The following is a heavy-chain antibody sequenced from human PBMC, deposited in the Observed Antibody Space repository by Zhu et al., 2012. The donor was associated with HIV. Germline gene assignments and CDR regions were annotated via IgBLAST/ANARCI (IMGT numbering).Heavy chain of an antibody. V-gene: IGHV4-38-2*01. D-gene: IGHD4/OR15-4a*01. CDR3: ATLDSNYDYYYDH. J-gene: IGHJ4*02. Sequence: QVQLQESGPGLVKTSETLSLTRVVSGHSIRSAYYWGWIRQPPGKGLEWVANIYHSGNTYYNPSLKGRVAISVDSSKTQLFLRLTSLTAADTAFYYCATLDSNYDYYYDHWGQGIRGPPSPQ. CDR2: IYHSGNT. CDR1: GHSIRSAYY.